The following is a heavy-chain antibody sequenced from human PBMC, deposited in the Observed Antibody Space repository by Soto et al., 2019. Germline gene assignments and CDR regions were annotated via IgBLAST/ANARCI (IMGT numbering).Heavy chain of an antibody. D-gene: IGHD3-3*01. CDR3: ARGLRITIFGVVANLHFDT. CDR2: IYYSGST. J-gene: IGHJ5*02. CDR1: GGSISSYY. Sequence: SETLSLTCTVSGGSISSYYWSWIRQPPGKGLEWIGYIYYSGSTNYNPSLKSRVTISVDTSKNQFSLKLSSVTAADTAVYYCARGLRITIFGVVANLHFDTWGQGTLVTVSS. V-gene: IGHV4-59*01.